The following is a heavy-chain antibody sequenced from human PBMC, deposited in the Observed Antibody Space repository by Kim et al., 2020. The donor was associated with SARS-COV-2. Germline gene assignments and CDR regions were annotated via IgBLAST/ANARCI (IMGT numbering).Heavy chain of an antibody. J-gene: IGHJ4*02. CDR1: GFTFNTYP. CDR3: VRGLSTAGLL. Sequence: GGSLRLSCSASGFTFNTYPMHWVRQAPGKGLEYVSSINTNGGNTYYADSVRGRFTISRDNSKNTLYLQMSSLRTEDTAVYYCVRGLSTAGLLWGQGTLVTVSS. CDR2: INTNGGNT. D-gene: IGHD6-13*01. V-gene: IGHV3-64D*06.